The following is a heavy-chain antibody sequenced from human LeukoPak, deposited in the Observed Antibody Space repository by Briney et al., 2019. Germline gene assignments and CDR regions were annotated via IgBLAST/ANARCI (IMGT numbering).Heavy chain of an antibody. D-gene: IGHD2-15*01. CDR3: ARATRYCSDGSCVYYFDY. Sequence: GGSLRLSCAASGFTFSSYWMHWVRQAPGKGLVWVSRINSDGSSTSYADSVKRRFTISRDNAKNTLYPQMNSLRAEDTAVYYCARATRYCSDGSCVYYFDYWGQGTLVTVSS. V-gene: IGHV3-74*01. CDR2: INSDGSST. CDR1: GFTFSSYW. J-gene: IGHJ4*02.